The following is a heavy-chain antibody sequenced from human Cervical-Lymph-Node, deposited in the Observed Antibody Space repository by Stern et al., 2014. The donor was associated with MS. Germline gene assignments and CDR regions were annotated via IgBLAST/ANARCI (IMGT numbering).Heavy chain of an antibody. CDR3: ATDYNY. D-gene: IGHD4-11*01. CDR2: FDPEDGEA. CDR1: GSTLSEFS. V-gene: IGHV1-24*01. J-gene: IGHJ4*02. Sequence: VQLVQSGAEVKKPGASVTVSCKVSGSTLSEFSMHWVRQAHGKGLEWKGNFDPEDGEAMYAQRFQGRVTMTADTSTDTAYMELSNLRSEDTAVYYCATDYNYWGQGTLVTVSS.